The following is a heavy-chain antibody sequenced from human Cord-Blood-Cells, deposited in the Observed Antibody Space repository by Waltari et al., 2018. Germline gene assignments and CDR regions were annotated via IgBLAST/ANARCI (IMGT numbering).Heavy chain of an antibody. CDR3: ARGLRGDRDIVATIDY. CDR1: GGSFSGYY. J-gene: IGHJ4*02. Sequence: QVQLQQWGAGLLKPSETLSLTCAVYGGSFSGYYWSWIRQPPGKGLEWIGEINHSGSTHYNPSLKSRVTISVDTSKNQFSLKLSSVTAADTAVYYCARGLRGDRDIVATIDYWGQGTLVTVSS. D-gene: IGHD5-12*01. V-gene: IGHV4-34*01. CDR2: INHSGST.